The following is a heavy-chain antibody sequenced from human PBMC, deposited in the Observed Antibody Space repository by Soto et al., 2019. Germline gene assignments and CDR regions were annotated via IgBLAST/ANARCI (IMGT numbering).Heavy chain of an antibody. CDR3: ARGDYYGSGSGRPNFDY. Sequence: QVQLQESGPGLVKPSQTLSLTCTVSGGSISSGGYYWSWIRQHPGKGLEWIGYIYYSGSTYYNPSLKSRVTISVDTSKNPFSLKLSSVTAADTAVYYCARGDYYGSGSGRPNFDYWGQGTLVTVSS. J-gene: IGHJ4*02. V-gene: IGHV4-31*03. D-gene: IGHD3-10*01. CDR1: GGSISSGGYY. CDR2: IYYSGST.